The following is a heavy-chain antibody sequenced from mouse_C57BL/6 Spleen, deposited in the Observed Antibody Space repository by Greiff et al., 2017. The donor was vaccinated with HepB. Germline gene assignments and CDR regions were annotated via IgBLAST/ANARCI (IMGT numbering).Heavy chain of an antibody. CDR1: GFNIKDDY. J-gene: IGHJ2*01. Sequence: EVQLQQSGAELVRPGASVKLSCTASGFNIKDDYMHWVKQRPEQGLEWIGWIDPENGDTEYASKFQSKATITADPSSNTAYLQLSSLTSEDTAVYYCTIDYYGSRPLWGQGTTLTVSS. CDR3: TIDYYGSRPL. V-gene: IGHV14-4*01. CDR2: IDPENGDT. D-gene: IGHD1-1*01.